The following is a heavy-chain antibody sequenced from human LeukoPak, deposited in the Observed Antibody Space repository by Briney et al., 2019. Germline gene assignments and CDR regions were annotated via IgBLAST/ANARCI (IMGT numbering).Heavy chain of an antibody. D-gene: IGHD7-27*01. CDR2: IYYSGST. V-gene: IGHV4-59*12. Sequence: PSETLSLTCTVSGGSISSYYWSWIRQPPGKGLEWIGYIYYSGSTNYNPSLKSRVTISVDTSKNQFSLKLSSVTAADTAVYYCARVPLASGWFDPWGQGTLVTVSS. CDR3: ARVPLASGWFDP. CDR1: GGSISSYY. J-gene: IGHJ5*02.